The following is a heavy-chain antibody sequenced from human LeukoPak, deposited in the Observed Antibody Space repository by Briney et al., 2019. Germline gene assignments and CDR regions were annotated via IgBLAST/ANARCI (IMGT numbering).Heavy chain of an antibody. J-gene: IGHJ5*02. CDR3: AGEAIVVVVAATSSQPNWFDP. D-gene: IGHD2-15*01. CDR1: GFTFSSYA. V-gene: IGHV3-30*04. CDR2: ISYDGSNK. Sequence: GGSLRLSCAASGFTFSSYAMHWVRQAPGKGLEWVAVISYDGSNKYYADSVKGRFTISRDNSKNTLYLQMNSLRAEDTAVYYCAGEAIVVVVAATSSQPNWFDPWGQGTLVTVSS.